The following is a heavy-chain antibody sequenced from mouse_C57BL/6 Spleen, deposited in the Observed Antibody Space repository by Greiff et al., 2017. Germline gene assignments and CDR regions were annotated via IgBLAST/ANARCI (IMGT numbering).Heavy chain of an antibody. CDR1: GFTFSSYG. V-gene: IGHV5-6*01. D-gene: IGHD2-5*01. CDR2: ISSGGSYT. Sequence: EVQRVESGGDLVKPGGSLKLSCAASGFTFSSYGMSWVRQTPDKRLEWVATISSGGSYTYYPDSVKGRFTFSRDNAKNTLYLQMSSLKSEDTAMYYCARLYSNDWYFDVWGTGTTVTVSS. CDR3: ARLYSNDWYFDV. J-gene: IGHJ1*03.